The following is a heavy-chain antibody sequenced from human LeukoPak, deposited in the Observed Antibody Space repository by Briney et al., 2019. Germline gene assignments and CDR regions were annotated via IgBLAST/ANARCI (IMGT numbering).Heavy chain of an antibody. J-gene: IGHJ3*02. CDR3: ARDPPYYYDSSGSAFDI. CDR1: GFTVSSNY. V-gene: IGHV3-66*01. CDR2: IYSGGST. Sequence: GGSLRLSCAASGFTVSSNYMSWVRQAPREGLEWVSVIYSGGSTYYADSVKGRFTISRDNSKNTLYLQMNSLRAEDTAVYYCARDPPYYYDSSGSAFDIWGQGTMVTVSS. D-gene: IGHD3-22*01.